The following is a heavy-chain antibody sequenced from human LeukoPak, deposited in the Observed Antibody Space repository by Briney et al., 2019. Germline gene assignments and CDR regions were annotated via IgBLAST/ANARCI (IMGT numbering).Heavy chain of an antibody. CDR3: GRMRGVLSPTYYDFWNGPLDY. Sequence: GASVKVSCKASGYTFTSYYIHWVRQAPGQGLEWMGIINPSGGSTSYAQKFQGRVTMTSDTSTSTVYMELTSLRSEDTAVYYCGRMRGVLSPTYYDFWNGPLDYWGQGTLVTVSS. V-gene: IGHV1-46*01. J-gene: IGHJ4*02. D-gene: IGHD3-3*01. CDR2: INPSGGST. CDR1: GYTFTSYY.